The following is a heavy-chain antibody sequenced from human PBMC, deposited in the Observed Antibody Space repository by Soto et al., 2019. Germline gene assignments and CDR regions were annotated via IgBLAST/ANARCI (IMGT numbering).Heavy chain of an antibody. CDR2: ISAYNGNT. D-gene: IGHD3-10*01. V-gene: IGHV1-18*01. CDR3: ARGFGEFTYYYGMDV. Sequence: AASVKVSCKASGYTFTSYGISWVRQAPGQGLEWMGWISAYNGNTNYAQKLQGRVTMTTDTSTSTAYMELRSLRSDDTAVYYCARGFGEFTYYYGMDVWGQGTTVTVSS. CDR1: GYTFTSYG. J-gene: IGHJ6*02.